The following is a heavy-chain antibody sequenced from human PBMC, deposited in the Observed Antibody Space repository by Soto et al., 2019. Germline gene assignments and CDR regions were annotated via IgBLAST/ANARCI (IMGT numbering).Heavy chain of an antibody. V-gene: IGHV1-8*01. D-gene: IGHD6-13*01. J-gene: IGHJ5*02. Sequence: QVQLVQSGAEVKKPGASVKVSCKASGYTFTSYDINWVRQATGQGLEWMGWMNPNSGNTGYAHKFQGRVTMTRNTSISTAYMELSSLRSEDTAVYYCARERSAAGTGGFDPWGQGTLVTVSS. CDR3: ARERSAAGTGGFDP. CDR1: GYTFTSYD. CDR2: MNPNSGNT.